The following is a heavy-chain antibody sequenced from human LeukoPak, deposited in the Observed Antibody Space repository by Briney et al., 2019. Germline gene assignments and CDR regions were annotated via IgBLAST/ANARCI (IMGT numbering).Heavy chain of an antibody. J-gene: IGHJ6*03. CDR1: GCSISSHL. Sequence: SETLSLTCTVYGCSISSHLWSWIRQPPGKGLEWIGYSYYSGNTNYNPSLKSRVTISVDTSKNQFSLKLSSVTAADTAVYYCARDRLVRGVYMDVWGKGTTVTVSS. V-gene: IGHV4-59*11. CDR3: ARDRLVRGVYMDV. D-gene: IGHD3-10*01. CDR2: SYYSGNT.